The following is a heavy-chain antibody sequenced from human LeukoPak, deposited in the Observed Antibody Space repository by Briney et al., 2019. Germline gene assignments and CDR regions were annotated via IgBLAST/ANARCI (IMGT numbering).Heavy chain of an antibody. D-gene: IGHD6-13*01. CDR2: IIPIFGTA. Sequence: SVKVSCKASGGTFSSYAISWVRPAPGQGLEWMGGIIPIFGTANYAQKFQGRVTITADESTSTAYMELSSLRSEDTAVYYCARFGAAGTGGMVDYWGQGTLVTVSS. CDR1: GGTFSSYA. V-gene: IGHV1-69*13. J-gene: IGHJ4*02. CDR3: ARFGAAGTGGMVDY.